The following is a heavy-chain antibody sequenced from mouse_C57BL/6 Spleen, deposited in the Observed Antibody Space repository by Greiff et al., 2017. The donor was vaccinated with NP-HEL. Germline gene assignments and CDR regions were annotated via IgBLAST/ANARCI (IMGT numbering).Heavy chain of an antibody. CDR2: IYPGNGDT. CDR1: GYTFTSYN. V-gene: IGHV1-12*01. J-gene: IGHJ4*01. D-gene: IGHD1-1*01. CDR3: ARSRNCSGRSPYYYAMDY. Sequence: LQQSGAELVRPGASVKMSCKASGYTFTSYNMHWVKQTPRQGLEWIGAIYPGNGDTSYNQKFKGKATLTVDKSSSTAYMQLSSLTSEDSAVYYCARSRNCSGRSPYYYAMDYWGQGTSVTVSS.